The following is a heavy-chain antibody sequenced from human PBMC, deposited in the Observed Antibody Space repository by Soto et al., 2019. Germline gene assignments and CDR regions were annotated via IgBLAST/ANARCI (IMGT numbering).Heavy chain of an antibody. CDR3: ARSDSGPFDY. D-gene: IGHD1-26*01. CDR1: GYTFTGYY. V-gene: IGHV1-2*02. Sequence: ASVKVSCKASGYTFTGYYMHWVRQAPGQGLEWMGWINPNSGGTNYAQKFKGRVTMTRDTSISTAYMEPSRLRSEDTAVYYCARSDSGPFDYWGQGTLVTVSS. CDR2: INPNSGGT. J-gene: IGHJ4*02.